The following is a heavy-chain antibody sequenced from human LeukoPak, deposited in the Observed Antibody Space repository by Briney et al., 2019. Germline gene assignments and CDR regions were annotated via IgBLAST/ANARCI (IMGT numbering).Heavy chain of an antibody. D-gene: IGHD5-18*01. CDR1: GGAFSGHA. CDR3: ARGRVSDSTLVSWFDS. V-gene: IGHV1-69*05. J-gene: IGHJ5*01. CDR2: IIQISPTG. Sequence: SVKVSCQASGGAFSGHAISWVRQAPGQGLEWMGGIIQISPTGNYAQKFQGRLTITMDEFTTTAIMELTRLRSEDTAVHYCARGRVSDSTLVSWFDSWGQGTLVTVSS.